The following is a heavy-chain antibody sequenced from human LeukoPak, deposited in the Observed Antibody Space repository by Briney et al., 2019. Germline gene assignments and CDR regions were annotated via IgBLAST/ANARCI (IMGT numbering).Heavy chain of an antibody. CDR2: ISSSSSTI. CDR1: GFTFSSYS. Sequence: PGGSLRLSCAASGFTFSSYSMNWVRQAPGKGLEWVSYISSSSSTIYYADSVRGRFTISRDKAKNSLYLQMNSLRGEDTAVYYCARKTGGSLDIWGQGTMVTVSS. J-gene: IGHJ3*02. V-gene: IGHV3-48*01. D-gene: IGHD7-27*01. CDR3: ARKTGGSLDI.